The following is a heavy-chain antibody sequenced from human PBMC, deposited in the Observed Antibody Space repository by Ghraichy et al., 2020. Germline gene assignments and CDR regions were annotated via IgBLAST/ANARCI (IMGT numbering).Heavy chain of an antibody. J-gene: IGHJ5*02. CDR3: ARGTQLRPNWFDP. V-gene: IGHV4-34*01. CDR2: INHSGST. CDR1: GGSFSGYY. Sequence: SETLSLTCAVYGGSFSGYYWSWIRQPPGKGLEWIGEINHSGSTNYNPSLKSRVTISVDTSKNQFSLKLSSVTAADTAVYYCARGTQLRPNWFDPWGQGTLVTVSS. D-gene: IGHD3-16*01.